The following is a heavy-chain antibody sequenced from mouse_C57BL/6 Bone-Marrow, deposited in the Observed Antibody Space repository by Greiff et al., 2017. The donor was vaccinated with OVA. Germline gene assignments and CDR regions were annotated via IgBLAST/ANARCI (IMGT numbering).Heavy chain of an antibody. CDR3: TTSGYGMDY. CDR2: IDPENGDT. V-gene: IGHV14-4*01. Sequence: EVKLMESGAELVRPGASVKLSCTASGFNIKDDYMHWVKQRPEQGLEWIGWIDPENGDTEYASKFQGKATITADTSSNTAYLQLSSLTSEDTAVYYCTTSGYGMDYWGQGTSVTVSS. CDR1: GFNIKDDY. D-gene: IGHD3-1*01. J-gene: IGHJ4*01.